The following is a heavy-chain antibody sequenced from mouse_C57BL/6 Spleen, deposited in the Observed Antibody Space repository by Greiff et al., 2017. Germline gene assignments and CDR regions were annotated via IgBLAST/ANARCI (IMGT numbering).Heavy chain of an antibody. Sequence: EVMLVESGGGLVKPGGSLKLSCAASGFTFSSYTMSWVRQTPEKRLEWVATISGGGGNTYYPDSVKGRFTISRDNAKNTLYLQMSSLRSEDTALYYCARPITTVVAPHFDYWGQGTTLTVSS. D-gene: IGHD1-1*01. CDR1: GFTFSSYT. CDR3: ARPITTVVAPHFDY. J-gene: IGHJ2*01. V-gene: IGHV5-9*01. CDR2: ISGGGGNT.